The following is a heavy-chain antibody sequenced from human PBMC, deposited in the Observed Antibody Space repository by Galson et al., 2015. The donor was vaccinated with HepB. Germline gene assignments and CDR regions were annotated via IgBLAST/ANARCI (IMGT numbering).Heavy chain of an antibody. CDR1: GFTFSSYW. V-gene: IGHV3-7*03. CDR3: ARDSGAYCGGDCYSYYYYYYGLDV. J-gene: IGHJ6*02. CDR2: IKQDGSEK. D-gene: IGHD2-21*02. Sequence: SLRLSCAASGFTFSSYWMSWVRQAPGKGLEWVANIKQDGSEKYYVDSVKGRFTIPRDNAKNSLYLQMNSLRAEDTAVYYCARDSGAYCGGDCYSYYYYYYGLDVWGQGTTVTVSS.